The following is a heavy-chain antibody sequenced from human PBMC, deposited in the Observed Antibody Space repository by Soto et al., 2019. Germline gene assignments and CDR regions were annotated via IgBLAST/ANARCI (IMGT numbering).Heavy chain of an antibody. CDR1: GFTFSSYA. CDR3: AKDLSRTTYYYGMVV. J-gene: IGHJ6*02. D-gene: IGHD1-1*01. CDR2: ISGSGGST. V-gene: IGHV3-23*01. Sequence: GGSLRLSCAASGFTFSSYAMSWVRQAPGKGLEWVSAISGSGGSTYYADSVKGRFTISRDNSKNTLYLQMISLRAEDTAVYYCAKDLSRTTYYYGMVVWGQGTTVTVFS.